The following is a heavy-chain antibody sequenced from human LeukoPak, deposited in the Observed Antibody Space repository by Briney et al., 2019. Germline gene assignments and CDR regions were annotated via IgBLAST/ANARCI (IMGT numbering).Heavy chain of an antibody. CDR2: IYYSGST. V-gene: IGHV4-59*12. CDR1: GGSISSYY. Sequence: PSETLSLTCTVSGGSISSYYWSWIRQPPGKGLEWIGYIYYSGSTNYNPSLKSRVTMSVDTSKNQFSLKLSSVTAADTAVYYCARAPTGTGGWNWFDPWGQGTLVTVSS. D-gene: IGHD1-1*01. J-gene: IGHJ5*02. CDR3: ARAPTGTGGWNWFDP.